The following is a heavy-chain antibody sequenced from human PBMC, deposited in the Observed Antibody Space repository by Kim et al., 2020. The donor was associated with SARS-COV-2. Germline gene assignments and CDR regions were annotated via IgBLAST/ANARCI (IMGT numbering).Heavy chain of an antibody. CDR1: GFTFSSYA. D-gene: IGHD3-22*01. CDR2: ISYDGSNK. CDR3: ARDLGDAYDSSGYSDYYYYYGMDV. Sequence: LSLTCAASGFTFSSYAMHWVRQAPGKGLEWVAVISYDGSNKYYADSVKGRFTISRDNSKNTLYLQMNSLRAEDTAVYYCARDLGDAYDSSGYSDYYYYYGMDVWGQGTTVTVSS. V-gene: IGHV3-30-3*01. J-gene: IGHJ6*02.